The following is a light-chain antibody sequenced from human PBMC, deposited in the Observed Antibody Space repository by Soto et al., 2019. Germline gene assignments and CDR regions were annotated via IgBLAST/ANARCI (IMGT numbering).Light chain of an antibody. CDR3: QQSYSTPIT. J-gene: IGKJ5*01. V-gene: IGKV1-39*01. CDR2: AAS. CDR1: QSISNS. Sequence: IQLTQSPSSLSASVGXRLTLTCRASQSISNSLNWYQQKPGRAPNLLIVAASSLQSGVPSRFSGSGSGTHFTLTISSLQPEDFATYYCQQSYSTPITFGQGTRLEIK.